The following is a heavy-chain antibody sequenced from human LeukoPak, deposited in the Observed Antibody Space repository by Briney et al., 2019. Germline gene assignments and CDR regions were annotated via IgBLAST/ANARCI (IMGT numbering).Heavy chain of an antibody. CDR3: ARDSGWYRGDY. D-gene: IGHD6-19*01. Sequence: GGSLRLSCAASGFTFDDYAMHWVRQAPGKGLEWVANINPDGSEKNYVDSVKGRFTISRDNAENSLYLQMNSLRAEDTAVYYCARDSGWYRGDYWGQGTLVTVSS. J-gene: IGHJ4*02. CDR1: GFTFDDYA. V-gene: IGHV3-7*01. CDR2: INPDGSEK.